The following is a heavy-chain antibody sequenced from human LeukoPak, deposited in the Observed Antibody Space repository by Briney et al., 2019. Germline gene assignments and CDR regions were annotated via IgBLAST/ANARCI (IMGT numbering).Heavy chain of an antibody. Sequence: GGSLRLSCAASGFTFSSSGMHWVRQAPGKGLEWVAFIHYDGSTKYYTDSVKGRFTISRDNAKNTLYLQMNSLRAEDTAVYYCVREYSSSSGRAFDIWGQGTMVTVSP. CDR2: IHYDGSTK. V-gene: IGHV3-30*02. J-gene: IGHJ3*02. D-gene: IGHD6-6*01. CDR1: GFTFSSSG. CDR3: VREYSSSSGRAFDI.